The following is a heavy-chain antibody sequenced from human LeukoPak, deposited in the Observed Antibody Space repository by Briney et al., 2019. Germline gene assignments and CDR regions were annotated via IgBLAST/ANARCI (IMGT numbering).Heavy chain of an antibody. CDR3: ARHHLGTNRD. Sequence: GDSLKISCKASGYIFTSYWIGWVRQMPGKGLEWMGVINPGDSEIRYSPSFQGQVTISADKSISTAYLQWSSLAASDTAMVYCARHHLGTNRDWGQGTLVTVSS. J-gene: IGHJ4*02. CDR1: GYIFTSYW. CDR2: INPGDSEI. D-gene: IGHD1-7*01. V-gene: IGHV5-51*01.